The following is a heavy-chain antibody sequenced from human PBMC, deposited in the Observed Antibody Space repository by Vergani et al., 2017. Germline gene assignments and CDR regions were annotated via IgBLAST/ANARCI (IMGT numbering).Heavy chain of an antibody. D-gene: IGHD6-6*01. V-gene: IGHV1-8*01. CDR3: AREGQQLVRWHYYYYMDV. Sequence: QVQLVQSGAEVKKPGASVKVSCRASGYSFSSYDISWVRQATGQGLEWMGWMNPNSGTTGYAQKFQGRVTMTRNTSINTAYMELSRLSFEDAAVYYCAREGQQLVRWHYYYYMDVWGKGTTVTVSS. CDR1: GYSFSSYD. CDR2: MNPNSGTT. J-gene: IGHJ6*03.